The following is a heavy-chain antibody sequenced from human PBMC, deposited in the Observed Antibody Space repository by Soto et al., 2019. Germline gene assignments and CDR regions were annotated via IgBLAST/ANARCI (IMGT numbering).Heavy chain of an antibody. Sequence: SETLSLTCVVSGGSISRSHWWSWVRQPPGKGLEWIGEISHSGSTNYNPSLKSRVTISVDKSKNLFSLKLTSVTAADTAVYYCARDSSAAATSGVYFDYWGQGTRVTVSS. J-gene: IGHJ4*02. CDR3: ARDSSAAATSGVYFDY. D-gene: IGHD7-27*01. V-gene: IGHV4-4*02. CDR1: GGSISRSHW. CDR2: ISHSGST.